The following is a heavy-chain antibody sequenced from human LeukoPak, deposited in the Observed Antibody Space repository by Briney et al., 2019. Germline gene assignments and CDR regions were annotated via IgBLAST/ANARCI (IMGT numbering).Heavy chain of an antibody. V-gene: IGHV1-2*02. J-gene: IGHJ4*02. D-gene: IGHD6-13*01. Sequence: GASVKVSCKATGYTFTGCYMHWARQPPGQGLEWMGCIHPNSGGTHYAQKFQGRVIMTMDTSISTAYVDLNRLRSGDAPGSYCSRRALGISSSWYDYWGQGTLVTVSS. CDR2: IHPNSGGT. CDR1: GYTFTGCY. CDR3: SRRALGISSSWYDY.